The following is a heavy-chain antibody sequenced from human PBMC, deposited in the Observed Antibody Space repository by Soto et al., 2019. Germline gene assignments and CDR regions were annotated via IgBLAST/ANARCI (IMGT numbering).Heavy chain of an antibody. D-gene: IGHD3-3*01. CDR2: ISYDGSNK. CDR3: AKDRRGYDFWSGTENYYYYYGMDV. Sequence: PGRSLRLSCAASGFTFSSYGMHWVRQAPGKGLEWVAVISYDGSNKYYADSVKGRFTISRDNSKNTLYLQMNSLRAEDTAVYYCAKDRRGYDFWSGTENYYYYYGMDVWGQGTTVTVSS. CDR1: GFTFSSYG. V-gene: IGHV3-30*18. J-gene: IGHJ6*02.